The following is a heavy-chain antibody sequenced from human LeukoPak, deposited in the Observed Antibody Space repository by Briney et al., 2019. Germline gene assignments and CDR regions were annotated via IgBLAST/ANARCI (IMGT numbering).Heavy chain of an antibody. CDR1: GYTFTSYA. D-gene: IGHD5-12*01. V-gene: IGHV1-3*03. Sequence: ASVKVSCKASGYTFTSYAMHWVRQAPGQRLEWMGWINAGNGNTKYSQEFQGRVTITRDTSASTAYMELSSLRSEDMAVYYCARARAERGYSGYDYSGGGYYYMDVWGKGTTVTVSS. CDR2: INAGNGNT. J-gene: IGHJ6*03. CDR3: ARARAERGYSGYDYSGGGYYYMDV.